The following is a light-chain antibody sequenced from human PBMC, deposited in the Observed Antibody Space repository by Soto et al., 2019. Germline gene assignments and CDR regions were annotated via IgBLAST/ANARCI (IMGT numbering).Light chain of an antibody. CDR1: SSNIGSNY. J-gene: IGLJ2*01. CDR3: AAWDASLSGSVV. CDR2: RNN. Sequence: QSVLTQPPSASGTPGQRVTISCSGSSSNIGSNYVYWYQQLPETAPKLLIYRNNQRPSGVPDRFSGSKSGTSASLAISGLRSEDEADDYCAAWDASLSGSVVFGGGTKLTVL. V-gene: IGLV1-47*01.